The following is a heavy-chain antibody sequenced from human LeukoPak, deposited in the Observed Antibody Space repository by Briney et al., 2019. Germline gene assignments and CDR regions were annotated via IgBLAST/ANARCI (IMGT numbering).Heavy chain of an antibody. CDR1: GFTFSTYG. J-gene: IGHJ6*03. Sequence: GGSLRLSCAASGFTFSTYGMSWVRQAPGKGLEWVSAISGSGGSTYYADSVKGRFTISRDNPKNTLYLQMNSLRAEDTAVYYCAKCPFDWLLGYYYYYYMDVWGKGTTVTISS. CDR3: AKCPFDWLLGYYYYYYMDV. V-gene: IGHV3-23*01. CDR2: ISGSGGST. D-gene: IGHD3-9*01.